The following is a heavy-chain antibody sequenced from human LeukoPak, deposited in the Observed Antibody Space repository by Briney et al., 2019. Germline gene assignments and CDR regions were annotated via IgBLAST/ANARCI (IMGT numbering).Heavy chain of an antibody. V-gene: IGHV4-39*01. CDR2: IYYSGST. J-gene: IGHJ5*02. Sequence: SETLSLTCTVSGGPISSSSYYWGWIRQPPGKGLECIVSIYYSGSTYYNPSLKSRVTISVDTSKNQFSLELSSVTAADTAVYYCARQDYDILTGYANWFDRWGQGTLVTVSS. D-gene: IGHD3-9*01. CDR1: GGPISSSSYY. CDR3: ARQDYDILTGYANWFDR.